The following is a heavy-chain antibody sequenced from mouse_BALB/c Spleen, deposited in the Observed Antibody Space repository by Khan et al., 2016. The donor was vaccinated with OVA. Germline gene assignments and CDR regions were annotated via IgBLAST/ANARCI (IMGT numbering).Heavy chain of an antibody. CDR2: IYPFNNST. Sequence: VQLQQSGPEVVEPGASVKLSCKASGYTFTSYVMHWVKQKPGQGLEWIGYIYPFNNSTKYNDSFTGKFTLSSTKSSNTAYMELSSLTSADSAVYYCAPVGTDYVSVAYWGQGTLVTVSA. D-gene: IGHD2-13*01. CDR1: GYTFTSYV. J-gene: IGHJ3*01. CDR3: APVGTDYVSVAY. V-gene: IGHV1S136*01.